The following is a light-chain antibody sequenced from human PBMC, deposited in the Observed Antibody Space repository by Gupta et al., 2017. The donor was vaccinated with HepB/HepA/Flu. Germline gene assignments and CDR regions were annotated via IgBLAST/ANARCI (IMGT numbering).Light chain of an antibody. V-gene: IGLV1-40*01. Sequence: QSLLTPPRSLSGRPGHTVTIPVTGCDSNLGTAYDIHWYQQLPGTAPNLLIYGNSTRPSGVPYRCSGSKSGTSASLATTGLRADDEADYYCQSYDSRLSGSVFGGGTKLTVL. J-gene: IGLJ2*01. CDR3: QSYDSRLSGSV. CDR2: GNS. CDR1: DSNLGTAYD.